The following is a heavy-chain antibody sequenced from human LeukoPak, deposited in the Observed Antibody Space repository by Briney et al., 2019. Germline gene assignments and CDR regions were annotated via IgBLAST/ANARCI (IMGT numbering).Heavy chain of an antibody. Sequence: SETLSLTCTVSGGSISSYYWSWIRQPPGKGLEWIGYIYYSGSTNYNPSLKSRVTISVDTSKNQFSLKLSSVTAADTAVYYCARGGRIQLWRPFDYWGQGTLVTVSS. CDR2: IYYSGST. J-gene: IGHJ4*02. CDR3: ARGGRIQLWRPFDY. V-gene: IGHV4-59*01. CDR1: GGSISSYY. D-gene: IGHD5-18*01.